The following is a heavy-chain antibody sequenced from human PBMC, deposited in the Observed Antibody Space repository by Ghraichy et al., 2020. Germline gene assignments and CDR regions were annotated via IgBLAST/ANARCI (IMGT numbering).Heavy chain of an antibody. CDR3: KRGGTREFDY. D-gene: IGHD3-16*01. Sequence: GGSLRLSCAASGFTFSNYWMAWARQAPGKGLDWVANIKPDGRETYYVDSVKGRFTISRDNAKNSLYLQMSSLRAEDTAVYYCKRGGTREFDYWGQGTLVTVSS. CDR2: IKPDGRET. J-gene: IGHJ4*02. CDR1: GFTFSNYW. V-gene: IGHV3-7*01.